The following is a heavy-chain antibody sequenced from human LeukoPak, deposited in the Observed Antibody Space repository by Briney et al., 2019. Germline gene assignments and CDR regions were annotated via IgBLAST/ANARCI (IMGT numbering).Heavy chain of an antibody. V-gene: IGHV1-18*01. Sequence: ASVKVSCKASGGTFSSYAISWVRQAPGQGLEWMGWISAYNGNTNYAQKLQGRVTTTTDTSTSTAYMELRSLRSDDTAVYYCARDVEKYYDFWSGYYPIYYYYYMDVWGKGTTVTVSS. CDR2: ISAYNGNT. D-gene: IGHD3-3*01. CDR3: ARDVEKYYDFWSGYYPIYYYYYMDV. CDR1: GGTFSSYA. J-gene: IGHJ6*03.